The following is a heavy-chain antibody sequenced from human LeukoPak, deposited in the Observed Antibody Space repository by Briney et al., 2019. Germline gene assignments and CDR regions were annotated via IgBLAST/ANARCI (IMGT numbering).Heavy chain of an antibody. V-gene: IGHV3-21*01. Sequence: GGSLRLSCAVSGFTFSSYGMNWLRQAPGKGLEWVSFISSGSRSIYYADSVKGRFTISRDNAKNLLYLQMNSLRTEDTAVYYCARARFGYNRGPFDYWGQGILVTVSS. D-gene: IGHD5-24*01. CDR2: ISSGSRSI. J-gene: IGHJ4*02. CDR3: ARARFGYNRGPFDY. CDR1: GFTFSSYG.